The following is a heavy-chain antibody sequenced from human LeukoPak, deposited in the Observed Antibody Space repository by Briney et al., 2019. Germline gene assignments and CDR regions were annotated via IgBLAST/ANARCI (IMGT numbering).Heavy chain of an antibody. J-gene: IGHJ6*02. V-gene: IGHV3-74*01. Sequence: PGGSLRLSCAASGFTFSSYWMHWVRQAPGKGLVWVSRINSDGSSTSYADSVKGRFTISRDNAKNTLYLQMNSLRAEDTAVYYCARVGYSSSWWAPLGYYGMDVWGQGTTVTVSS. CDR2: INSDGSST. CDR3: ARVGYSSSWWAPLGYYGMDV. D-gene: IGHD6-13*01. CDR1: GFTFSSYW.